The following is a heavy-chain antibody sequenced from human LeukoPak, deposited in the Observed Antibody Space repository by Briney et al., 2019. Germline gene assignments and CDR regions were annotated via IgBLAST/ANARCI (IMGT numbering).Heavy chain of an antibody. CDR2: INHSGST. J-gene: IGHJ6*03. CDR1: GGSFSGYY. CDR3: ATLYNWNGVGYMDV. D-gene: IGHD1-1*01. V-gene: IGHV4-34*01. Sequence: SETLSLTCAVYGGSFSGYYWSWIRQPPGKGLEWIGEINHSGSTNYNPSLKSRVTMSVDTSKNQFSLKLSSVTAADTAVYYCATLYNWNGVGYMDVWGKGTTVTVSS.